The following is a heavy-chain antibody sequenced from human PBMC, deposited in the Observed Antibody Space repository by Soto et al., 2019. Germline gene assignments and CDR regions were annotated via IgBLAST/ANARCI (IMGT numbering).Heavy chain of an antibody. CDR3: ARGRGDFDY. Sequence: SETLSLTCTVSGGSISSYYWSWIRQPPGKGLEWIGYIYYSGSTNYNPSPKSRVTISVDTSKNQFSLKLSSVTAADTAVYYCARGRGDFDYWGQGTLVTVSS. V-gene: IGHV4-59*01. D-gene: IGHD3-16*01. CDR2: IYYSGST. J-gene: IGHJ4*02. CDR1: GGSISSYY.